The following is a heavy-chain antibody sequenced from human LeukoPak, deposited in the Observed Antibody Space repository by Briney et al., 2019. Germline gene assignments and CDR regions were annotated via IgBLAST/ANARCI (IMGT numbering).Heavy chain of an antibody. CDR2: TYYRSKRYN. V-gene: IGHV6-1*01. CDR3: AREPGGAEYSGYDPFDF. Sequence: SQTLSLTCAISGDSVSSNSAAWNWIRQSPSRGLEWLGRTYYRSKRYNDYAVSVKSRITISPDTSKNQFSLQLNSVTPEDTAVYYCAREPGGAEYSGYDPFDFWGQGTLVTVSS. D-gene: IGHD5-12*01. J-gene: IGHJ4*02. CDR1: GDSVSSNSAA.